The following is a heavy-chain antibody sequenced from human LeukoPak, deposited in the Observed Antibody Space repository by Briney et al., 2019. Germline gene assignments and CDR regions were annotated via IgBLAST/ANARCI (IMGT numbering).Heavy chain of an antibody. CDR1: GGSISSYY. D-gene: IGHD5-18*01. V-gene: IGHV4-59*12. Sequence: PSETLSLTCTVSGGSISSYYWSWIRQPPGKGLEWIGYIYYSGSTNYNPSLKSRVTISVDTSKNQFSLKLSSVTAADTAVYYCASTAPYYYYYMDVWGKGTTVTVSS. CDR2: IYYSGST. CDR3: ASTAPYYYYYMDV. J-gene: IGHJ6*03.